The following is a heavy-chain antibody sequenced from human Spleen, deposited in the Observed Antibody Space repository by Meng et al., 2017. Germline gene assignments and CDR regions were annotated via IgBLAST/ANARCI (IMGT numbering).Heavy chain of an antibody. V-gene: IGHV3-30*07. Sequence: GGSLRLSCAASGFTFNSYAMDWVRQAAGKGLEWVAVISYDGSNKYYADSVKGRFTVSRNNSKNTLYLQMNSLGAEDTAVYYCARDHGHNDYGDFRFDYWGQGTLVTVSS. CDR2: ISYDGSNK. D-gene: IGHD4-17*01. CDR3: ARDHGHNDYGDFRFDY. J-gene: IGHJ4*02. CDR1: GFTFNSYA.